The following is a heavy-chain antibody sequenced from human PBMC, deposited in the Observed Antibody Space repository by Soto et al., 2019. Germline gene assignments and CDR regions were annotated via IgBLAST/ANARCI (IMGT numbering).Heavy chain of an antibody. Sequence: GTSVKVSFKASGYTFTNYGISWVRQSPGQGLEWMGWISAYKGGTNYAQNLRGRVTMTTDTSTNTAYMELRSLRDDDTAMYYCARDLDGSGSYYTDYWGPGTLVTVSS. CDR1: GYTFTNYG. CDR3: ARDLDGSGSYYTDY. D-gene: IGHD3-10*01. V-gene: IGHV1-18*01. CDR2: ISAYKGGT. J-gene: IGHJ4*02.